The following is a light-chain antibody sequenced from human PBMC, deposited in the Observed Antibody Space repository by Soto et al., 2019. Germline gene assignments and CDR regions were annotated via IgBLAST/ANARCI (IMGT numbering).Light chain of an antibody. J-gene: IGKJ1*01. CDR3: QHYNGYPWT. V-gene: IGKV1-16*01. Sequence: DIQLVQSPSSLSASVGDRVTITCLASQGVNNYLAWFQQKPGKAPQSLIYAASTLRTGVPSRFSGSGYGTDFILTIDSLHPEDFATYSLQHYNGYPWTFGQGTTVDVK. CDR1: QGVNNY. CDR2: AAS.